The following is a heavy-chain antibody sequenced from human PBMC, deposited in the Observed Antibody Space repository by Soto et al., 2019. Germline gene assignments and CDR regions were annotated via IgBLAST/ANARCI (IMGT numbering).Heavy chain of an antibody. J-gene: IGHJ4*02. V-gene: IGHV3-30-3*01. CDR2: IRDGGDTK. Sequence: GGSLRLSCAASGFTFSTYAMYWVRQAPGKGLEWVAAIRDGGDTKYYADSVKGRFTISRDNSKNTLYLQMNSLRAEDTAVYYCAYSSTPFDYWGQGTLVTVSS. CDR1: GFTFSTYA. CDR3: AYSSTPFDY. D-gene: IGHD6-13*01.